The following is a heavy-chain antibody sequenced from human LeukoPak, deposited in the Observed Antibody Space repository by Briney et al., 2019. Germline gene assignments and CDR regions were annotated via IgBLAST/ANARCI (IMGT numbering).Heavy chain of an antibody. Sequence: GGSLRLSCAASGFTFSSYAMSWVRQAPGKGLEWVSAISGSGGSTYYADSVKGRFTISRDNSKNTLYLQMNSLRAEDTAVYYCAKLPLWFGESPPVDYWGQGTLVTVSS. CDR3: AKLPLWFGESPPVDY. CDR2: ISGSGGST. D-gene: IGHD3-10*01. V-gene: IGHV3-23*01. J-gene: IGHJ4*02. CDR1: GFTFSSYA.